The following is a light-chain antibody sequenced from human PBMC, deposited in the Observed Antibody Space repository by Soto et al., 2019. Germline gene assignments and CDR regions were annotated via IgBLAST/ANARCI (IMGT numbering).Light chain of an antibody. J-gene: IGLJ1*01. CDR1: SSNIGSNT. CDR2: NNN. Sequence: QSVLTQPPSASGTPGQRVTISCSGSSSNIGSNTLNWYQQPPGTAPKHLIYNNNQRPSGVPARFSSATSGASASLAISGRLSEDEADYYCAAWDDTLNGLVFGTGTKLTVL. V-gene: IGLV1-44*01. CDR3: AAWDDTLNGLV.